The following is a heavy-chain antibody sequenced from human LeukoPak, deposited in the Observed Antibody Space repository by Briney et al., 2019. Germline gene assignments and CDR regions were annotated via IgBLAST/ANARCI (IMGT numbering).Heavy chain of an antibody. Sequence: ASVKFSCKASGHTFTGYYMHWVRHAPGQGLDWIGWINPNSGGTNYAQKFQGRVTMTRDTSISTAYMELSRLRSDDPGVYYCALDPIVVVPAAMHGDWGQGTQVTLSS. J-gene: IGHJ4*02. CDR1: GHTFTGYY. D-gene: IGHD2-2*01. CDR3: ALDPIVVVPAAMHGD. V-gene: IGHV1-2*02. CDR2: INPNSGGT.